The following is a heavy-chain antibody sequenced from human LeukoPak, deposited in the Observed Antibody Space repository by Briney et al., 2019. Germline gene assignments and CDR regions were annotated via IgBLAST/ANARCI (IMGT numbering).Heavy chain of an antibody. Sequence: EASVKVSCKASGYTFTNYGLSWVRQAPGQGLEWMGWISGYNGNTKYVQKLQGRVTMTRDTSTTTAYMELRSLRSDDTAVYYCARVYSTMVRGVHNWFDPWGQGTLVTVSS. CDR3: ARVYSTMVRGVHNWFDP. J-gene: IGHJ5*02. V-gene: IGHV1-18*01. CDR2: ISGYNGNT. CDR1: GYTFTNYG. D-gene: IGHD3-10*01.